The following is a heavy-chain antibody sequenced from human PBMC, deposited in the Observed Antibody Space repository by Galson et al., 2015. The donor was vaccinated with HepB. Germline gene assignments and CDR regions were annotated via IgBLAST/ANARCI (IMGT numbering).Heavy chain of an antibody. V-gene: IGHV1-69*02. CDR3: ASMYYYDSSGYYYVYFQH. CDR2: IIPILGIA. CDR1: GGTFSSYT. J-gene: IGHJ1*01. Sequence: SVKVSCKASGGTFSSYTISWVRQAPGQGLEWMGRIIPILGIANYAQKFQGRVTITAGKSTSTAYMELSSLRSEDTAVYYCASMYYYDSSGYYYVYFQHWGQGTLVTVSS. D-gene: IGHD3-22*01.